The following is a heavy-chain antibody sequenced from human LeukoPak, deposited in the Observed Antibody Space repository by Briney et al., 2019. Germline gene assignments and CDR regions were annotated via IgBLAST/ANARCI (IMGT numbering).Heavy chain of an antibody. CDR3: ARGYCSSTSCYRQNWFDP. D-gene: IGHD2-2*01. CDR2: IIPIFGTA. Sequence: SVKVCCKASGGTFSSYAISWGRQAPGQGLEWMGGIIPIFGTANYAQKFQGRVTITADKSTSTAYMELSSLRSEDTAVYYCARGYCSSTSCYRQNWFDPWGQGTLVTVSS. CDR1: GGTFSSYA. J-gene: IGHJ5*02. V-gene: IGHV1-69*06.